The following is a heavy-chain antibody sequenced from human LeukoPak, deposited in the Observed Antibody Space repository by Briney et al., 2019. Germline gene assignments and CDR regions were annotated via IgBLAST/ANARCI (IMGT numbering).Heavy chain of an antibody. D-gene: IGHD2-15*01. V-gene: IGHV4-30-4*01. CDR2: IYYSGST. CDR3: ARVGPYCSGGSCYYSWFDP. CDR1: GGSISSGDYY. J-gene: IGHJ5*02. Sequence: SETLSLTCTVSGGSISSGDYYWSWIRQPPGKGLEWIGYIYYSGSTYYNSSLKSRVTISVDTSKNQFSLKLSSVTAADTAVYYCARVGPYCSGGSCYYSWFDPWGQGTLVTVSS.